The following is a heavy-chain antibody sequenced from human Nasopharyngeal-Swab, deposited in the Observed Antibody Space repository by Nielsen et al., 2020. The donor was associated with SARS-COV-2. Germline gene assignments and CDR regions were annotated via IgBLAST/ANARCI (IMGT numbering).Heavy chain of an antibody. D-gene: IGHD3-10*01. V-gene: IGHV4-39*01. J-gene: IGHJ4*02. CDR3: ARRKREEVRGVRYYFDY. CDR2: IYYSGST. Sequence: RQAPGKGLEWIGSIYYSGSTYYNPSLKSRVTIPVDTSKNQFSLKLSSVTAADTAVYYCARRKREEVRGVRYYFDYWGQGTLVTVSS.